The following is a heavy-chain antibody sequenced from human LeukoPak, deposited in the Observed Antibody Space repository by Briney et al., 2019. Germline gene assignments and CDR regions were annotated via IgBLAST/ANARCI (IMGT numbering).Heavy chain of an antibody. J-gene: IGHJ3*02. CDR1: GFTFSSYD. CDR3: ARVSKKSYDSDAFDI. D-gene: IGHD5-12*01. CDR2: IGTAGDT. Sequence: PGGSLRLSCAASGFTFSSYDMHWVRQATGKGLEWVSAIGTAGDTYYPGSVKGRFTISRENAKNSLYLQMNSLEAGEPAVVYCARVSKKSYDSDAFDIWGQGTMVTVS. V-gene: IGHV3-13*01.